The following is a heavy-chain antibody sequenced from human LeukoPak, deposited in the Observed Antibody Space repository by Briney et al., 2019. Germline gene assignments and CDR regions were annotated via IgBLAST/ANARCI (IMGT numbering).Heavy chain of an antibody. CDR2: ISWNSGSI. V-gene: IGHV3-9*01. CDR3: AKEDNYGMDV. Sequence: GGSLRLSCAASGFTFDDYAMHWVRQAPGKGLEWVSGISWNSGSIGYAGSVKGRFTISRDNAKNSLYLQMNSLRAEDTALYYCAKEDNYGMDVWGQGTTVTVSS. J-gene: IGHJ6*02. D-gene: IGHD5-24*01. CDR1: GFTFDDYA.